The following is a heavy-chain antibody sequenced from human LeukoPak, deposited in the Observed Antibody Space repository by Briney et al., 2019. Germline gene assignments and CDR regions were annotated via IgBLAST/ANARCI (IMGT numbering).Heavy chain of an antibody. CDR1: GFTFCSYG. CDR2: ISYDGGNK. J-gene: IGHJ4*02. CDR3: AKDRDWYYCDY. Sequence: GGSLRLSCAASGFTFCSYGMHWVRQAPGKGLEWVAVISYDGGNKYYADSVKGRFTISRDNSKNTLYLQMNSLRAEDTAVYYCAKDRDWYYCDYWGQGTLVTVSS. D-gene: IGHD5-24*01. V-gene: IGHV3-30*18.